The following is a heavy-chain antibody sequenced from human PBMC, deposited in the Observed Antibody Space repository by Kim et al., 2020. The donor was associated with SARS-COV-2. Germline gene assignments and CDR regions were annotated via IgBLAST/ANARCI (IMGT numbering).Heavy chain of an antibody. CDR1: GFTFSSYS. J-gene: IGHJ6*02. CDR2: ISSSSSTI. Sequence: GGSLRLSCAASGFTFSSYSMNWVRQAPGKGLEWVSYISSSSSTIYYADSVKGRFTISRDNAKNSLYLQMNSLRDEDTAVYYCARDKSVFRNYYYYGMDVWGQGTTVTVSS. CDR3: ARDKSVFRNYYYYGMDV. D-gene: IGHD3-10*01. V-gene: IGHV3-48*02.